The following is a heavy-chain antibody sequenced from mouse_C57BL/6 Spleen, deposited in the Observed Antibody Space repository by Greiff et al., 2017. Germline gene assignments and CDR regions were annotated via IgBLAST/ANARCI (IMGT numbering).Heavy chain of an antibody. CDR2: ISYDGSN. CDR1: GYSITSGYY. D-gene: IGHD1-1*01. Sequence: EVQLVESGPGLVKPSQSLSLTCSVTGYSITSGYYWNWIRQFPGNKLEWMGYISYDGSNNYNPSLKNRISITRDTSKNQFFLKLNSVTTEDTATYYCAREDPTVGYDMDDWGQGTSVTVSS. J-gene: IGHJ4*01. V-gene: IGHV3-6*01. CDR3: AREDPTVGYDMDD.